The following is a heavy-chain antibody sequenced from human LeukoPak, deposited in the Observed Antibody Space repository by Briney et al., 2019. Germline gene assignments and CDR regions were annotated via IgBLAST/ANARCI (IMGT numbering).Heavy chain of an antibody. CDR1: GGSISSGGYY. Sequence: SETLSLTCTVSGGSISSGGYYWSWIRQHPGKGLEWIGYIYYSGSTHYNPSLKSRVTISIDTSKNQFSLRLSSVTAADTAVYYCARAPGVLRYFDWPLTFDYWGQGTLVTVSS. V-gene: IGHV4-31*03. J-gene: IGHJ4*02. CDR3: ARAPGVLRYFDWPLTFDY. CDR2: IYYSGST. D-gene: IGHD3-9*01.